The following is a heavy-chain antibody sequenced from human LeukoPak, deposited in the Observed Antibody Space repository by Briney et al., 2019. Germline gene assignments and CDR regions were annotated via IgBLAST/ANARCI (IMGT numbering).Heavy chain of an antibody. D-gene: IGHD3-22*01. V-gene: IGHV5-51*01. J-gene: IGHJ4*02. Sequence: GESLKISCKGSGYSFTTYWIGWVRQMPGKGLEWMGIIYPGDSDTRYSPSFQGQVTISADKSITTAYLQWSGLKASDTAMYYCARAHYYDISGSYYYFDYWGQGTLVTVSS. CDR3: ARAHYYDISGSYYYFDY. CDR1: GYSFTTYW. CDR2: IYPGDSDT.